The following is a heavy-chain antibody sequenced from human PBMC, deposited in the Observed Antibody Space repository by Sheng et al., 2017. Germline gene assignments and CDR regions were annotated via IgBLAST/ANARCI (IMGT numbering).Heavy chain of an antibody. D-gene: IGHD5-12*01. CDR2: IIPMFNTP. CDR1: GDTFSSYV. CDR3: ARSTLGYSGYDWDQ. V-gene: IGHV1-69*13. J-gene: IGHJ4*02. Sequence: QVQLVQSGAEVKKPGSSVKVSCKASGDTFSSYVISWVRQAPGQGLEWMGGIIPMFNTPNYAQRFQGRITMTADESTTTAYMNLSSLRSEDSAVYYCARSTLGYSGYDWDQWGQRTLVTVSS.